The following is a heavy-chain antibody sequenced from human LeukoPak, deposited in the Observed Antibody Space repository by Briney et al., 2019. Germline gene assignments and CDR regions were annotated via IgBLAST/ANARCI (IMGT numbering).Heavy chain of an antibody. D-gene: IGHD6-13*01. CDR3: AKARGSSSWSSFDY. J-gene: IGHJ4*02. Sequence: GGSLRLSCAASGFTFSSYGMHWVRQAPGKGLEWVAFIRYDGSNKYYADSVKGRFTISRDNSKNTLYLQMNSLRAEDTAVYYCAKARGSSSWSSFDYWGQGTLVTVSS. CDR1: GFTFSSYG. CDR2: IRYDGSNK. V-gene: IGHV3-30*02.